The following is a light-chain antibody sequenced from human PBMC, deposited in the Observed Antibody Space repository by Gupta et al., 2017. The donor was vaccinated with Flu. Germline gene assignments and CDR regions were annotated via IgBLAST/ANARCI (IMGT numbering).Light chain of an antibody. CDR2: AAS. J-gene: IGKJ2*04. V-gene: IGKV1-6*01. Sequence: GDRGTISCRASQDIRRDLGKFQLKPGKEPRRLIYAASTIESGVPSRLRGSRAGTEFNLTNSSLQPDDFATYYCLQDCSYPRSFGQGTKIEIK. CDR1: QDIRRD. CDR3: LQDCSYPRS.